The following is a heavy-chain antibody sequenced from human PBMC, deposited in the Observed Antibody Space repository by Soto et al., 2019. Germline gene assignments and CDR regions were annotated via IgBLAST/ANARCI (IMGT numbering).Heavy chain of an antibody. D-gene: IGHD6-25*01. V-gene: IGHV1-8*01. CDR1: GYTFIAYD. J-gene: IGHJ4*02. CDR3: ARRKERSGPHYFDS. Sequence: ASVKVSCKASGYTFIAYDIHWVRQATGQGLEWMGWMNPYNGNAGYAQKFQGRVTMTRNTSISTAYMELSSLRSEDTAVYFCARRKERSGPHYFDSWGQGTLVTVSS. CDR2: MNPYNGNA.